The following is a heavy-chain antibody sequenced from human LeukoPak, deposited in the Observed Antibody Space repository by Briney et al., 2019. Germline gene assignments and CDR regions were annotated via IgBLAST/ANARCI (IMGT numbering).Heavy chain of an antibody. Sequence: SETLSLTCTVSGSSISSYYWSWIRQPPGKGLEWIGYIYYSGSTNYNPSLESRVTISVDTSKNQFSLKLSSVTAADTAVYYCARTVPAAILGWFDPWGQGTLVTVSS. CDR2: IYYSGST. CDR3: ARTVPAAILGWFDP. CDR1: GSSISSYY. D-gene: IGHD2-2*01. J-gene: IGHJ5*02. V-gene: IGHV4-59*12.